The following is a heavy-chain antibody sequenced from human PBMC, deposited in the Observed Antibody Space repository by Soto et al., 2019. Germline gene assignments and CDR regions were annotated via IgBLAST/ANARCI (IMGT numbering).Heavy chain of an antibody. D-gene: IGHD2-21*01. J-gene: IGHJ5*02. CDR1: GGSISSGGYY. CDR2: IYYSGST. V-gene: IGHV4-31*03. Sequence: PSETLSLTCTVSGGSISSGGYYWSWIRQHPGKGLEWIGYIYYSGSTYYNPSLKSRVTISVDTSKNQFSLKLSSVTAADTAVYYCARDHIAEGWFDPWGQGTLVTVSS. CDR3: ARDHIAEGWFDP.